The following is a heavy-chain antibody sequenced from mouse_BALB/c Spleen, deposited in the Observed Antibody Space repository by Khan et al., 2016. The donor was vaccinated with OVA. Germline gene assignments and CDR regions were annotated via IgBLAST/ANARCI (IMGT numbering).Heavy chain of an antibody. CDR2: IRYSGST. J-gene: IGHJ2*01. D-gene: IGHD1-2*01. CDR1: GYSITSGYG. V-gene: IGHV3-1*02. Sequence: EVQLQESGPGLVKPSQSLSLTCTVTGYSITSGYGWNWIRQFPGNKLECMCYIRYSGSTNYNPSLKSRISFTRDKSKNQFFLKLNSVTTEDTAAYYCARTARIKYWGQGTTLTVSS. CDR3: ARTARIKY.